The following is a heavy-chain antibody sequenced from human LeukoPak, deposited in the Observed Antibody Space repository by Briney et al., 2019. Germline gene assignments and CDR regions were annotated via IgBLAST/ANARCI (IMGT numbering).Heavy chain of an antibody. CDR3: AVGVTTSFHFDY. J-gene: IGHJ4*02. CDR1: GYTFTSYG. Sequence: AAVKVSCKASGYTFTSYGISWVRRAPGQGLEWMGWISAYNGNTNYAQKLQGRVTMTTDTSTSTAYMELRSLRSDDTAVYYCAVGVTTSFHFDYWGQGTLVTVSS. V-gene: IGHV1-18*01. D-gene: IGHD4-17*01. CDR2: ISAYNGNT.